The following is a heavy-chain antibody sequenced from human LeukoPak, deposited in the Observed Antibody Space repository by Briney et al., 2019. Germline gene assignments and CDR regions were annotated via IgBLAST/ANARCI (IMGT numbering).Heavy chain of an antibody. CDR1: GFTFSSYA. D-gene: IGHD3-3*01. CDR2: ISGSGGST. CDR3: AKVWMDYDFWSGLWGYYFDY. Sequence: GGSLRLSCAASGFTFSSYAMSWVRQAPGKGLEWVSAISGSGGSTYYADSVKGRFTISRDNSKNTLYLQMNSLRAEGTAVYYCAKVWMDYDFWSGLWGYYFDYWGQGTLVTVSS. V-gene: IGHV3-23*01. J-gene: IGHJ4*02.